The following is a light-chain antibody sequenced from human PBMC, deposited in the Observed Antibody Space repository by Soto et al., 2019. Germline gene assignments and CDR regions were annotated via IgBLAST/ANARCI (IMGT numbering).Light chain of an antibody. CDR1: SSDVGGYNY. J-gene: IGLJ1*01. Sequence: QSALTQPASVSGSPGQSITISCTGTSSDVGGYNYVSWYQQHPGIAPKLLIYGVTNRPSGVSTRFSGSKSGNTASLTISGLEAEDDSDHHCSSSTSASTRLYLFGTGTKLTVL. CDR3: SSSTSASTRLYL. CDR2: GVT. V-gene: IGLV2-14*01.